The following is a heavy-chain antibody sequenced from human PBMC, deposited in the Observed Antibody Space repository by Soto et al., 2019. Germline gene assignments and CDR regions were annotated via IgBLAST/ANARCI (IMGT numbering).Heavy chain of an antibody. J-gene: IGHJ4*02. D-gene: IGHD3-10*01. CDR3: ARGVPGSGSYYGELDY. CDR1: GGSISSYY. Sequence: SETLSLTCTVSGGSISSYYWSWIRQPPGKGLEWIGYIYYSGSTNYNPSLKSRVTISVDTSKNQFSLKLSSVTAADTAVYYCARGVPGSGSYYGELDYWGQGTLVTVSA. CDR2: IYYSGST. V-gene: IGHV4-59*01.